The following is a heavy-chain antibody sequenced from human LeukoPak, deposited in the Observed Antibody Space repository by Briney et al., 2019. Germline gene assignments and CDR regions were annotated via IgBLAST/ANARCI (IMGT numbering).Heavy chain of an antibody. CDR2: INHSGST. CDR1: GGSFSGYY. Sequence: KPSETLSLTCAVYGGSFSGYYWSWIRQPPGKGLEWIGEINHSGSTNYNPSLKSRVTISVDTSKNQFSLKLSSVTAADTAVYYCAGGAFKLAYWGQGALVAVSS. D-gene: IGHD2/OR15-2a*01. V-gene: IGHV4-34*01. CDR3: AGGAFKLAY. J-gene: IGHJ4*02.